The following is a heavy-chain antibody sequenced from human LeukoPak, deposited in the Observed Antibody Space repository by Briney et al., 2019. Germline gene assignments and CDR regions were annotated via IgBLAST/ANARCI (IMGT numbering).Heavy chain of an antibody. V-gene: IGHV1-18*01. Sequence: ASVKVSCKASGYTFTSYGISWVRQAPGQGLEWMGWISAYNGNTNYAQKLQGRVTMTTDTSTSTAYMELRSLRSDDTAVYYCARDFSLYSSGWYGGVCYYYYMDVWGKGTTVTVSS. D-gene: IGHD6-19*01. J-gene: IGHJ6*03. CDR1: GYTFTSYG. CDR3: ARDFSLYSSGWYGGVCYYYYMDV. CDR2: ISAYNGNT.